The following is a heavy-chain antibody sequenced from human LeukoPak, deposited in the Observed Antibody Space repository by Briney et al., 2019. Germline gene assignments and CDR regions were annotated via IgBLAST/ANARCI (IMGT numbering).Heavy chain of an antibody. V-gene: IGHV3-21*01. CDR2: ISSSSSYI. Sequence: TGGSLRLSCAASGFTFSSYSMNWVRQAPGKGLEWVSSISSSSSYIYYADSVKGRFTISRDNAKNSLYLQMNSLRAEDTAVYYCARGIGGSYFGWFDPWGQGTLVTVSS. CDR3: ARGIGGSYFGWFDP. J-gene: IGHJ5*02. CDR1: GFTFSSYS. D-gene: IGHD1-26*01.